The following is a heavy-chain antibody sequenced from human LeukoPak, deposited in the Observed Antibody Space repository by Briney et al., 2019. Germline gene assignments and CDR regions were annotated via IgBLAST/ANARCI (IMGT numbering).Heavy chain of an antibody. CDR3: ARHQTPNYSSIWYSRGPFDP. D-gene: IGHD6-13*01. CDR1: GGSFSGYY. V-gene: IGHV4-34*01. Sequence: SETLSLTCAVYGGSFSGYYWSWIRQPPGKGLEWIGEINHNGNTNYNPSLKSRVTISIDTSKNQFSLKLSSVPAADTAVYYCARHQTPNYSSIWYSRGPFDPWGRGTLVTVSS. J-gene: IGHJ5*02. CDR2: INHNGNT.